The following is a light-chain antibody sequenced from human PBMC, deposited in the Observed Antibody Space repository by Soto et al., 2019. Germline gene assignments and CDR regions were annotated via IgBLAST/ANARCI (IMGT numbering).Light chain of an antibody. CDR2: EVS. Sequence: QSVLTQPPSASGSPGQSVTISCTGTSSDVGGYNYVSWYQQHPGQAPNLMISEVSKRPSGVPDRFSGSKSGNTASLTVSGLQAEDEADYYCSSFAGNNNLVFGGGTKLTVL. CDR1: SSDVGGYNY. J-gene: IGLJ3*02. CDR3: SSFAGNNNLV. V-gene: IGLV2-8*01.